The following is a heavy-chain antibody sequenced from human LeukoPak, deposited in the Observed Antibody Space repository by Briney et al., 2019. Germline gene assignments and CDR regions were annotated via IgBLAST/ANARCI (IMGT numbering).Heavy chain of an antibody. CDR3: TGGRKSSSWYYFDY. J-gene: IGHJ4*02. CDR2: ISWNSGSI. D-gene: IGHD6-13*01. CDR1: GFTFDDYA. Sequence: GGSLRLSCAASGFTFDDYAMHWVRQAPGKGLEWVSGISWNSGSIGYADSVKGQFTISRDNAKNSLYLQMNSLRAEDTALYYCTGGRKSSSWYYFDYWGQGTLVTVSS. V-gene: IGHV3-9*01.